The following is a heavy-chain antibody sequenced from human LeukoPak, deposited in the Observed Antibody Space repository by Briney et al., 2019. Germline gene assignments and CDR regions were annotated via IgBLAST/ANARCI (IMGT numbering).Heavy chain of an antibody. CDR2: IYSGGST. CDR3: ARDSVTIFGVHYFDY. V-gene: IGHV3-66*02. J-gene: IGHJ4*02. D-gene: IGHD3-3*01. Sequence: GGSLRLSCAASGFTVSSNYMSWVRQAPGKGLEWVSVIYSGGSTYYADSVKGRFTISRDNSKHTLYLQMNSLRAEDTAVYYCARDSVTIFGVHYFDYWGQGTLVTVSS. CDR1: GFTVSSNY.